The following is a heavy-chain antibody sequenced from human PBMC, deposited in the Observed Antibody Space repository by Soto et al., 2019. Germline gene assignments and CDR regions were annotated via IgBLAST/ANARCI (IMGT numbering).Heavy chain of an antibody. CDR1: GGSINSGDYY. Sequence: SETLSLTCTVSGGSINSGDYYWSWIRQPPGKGLEWIGYIYYSGSTYYNPSLKSRVTISVDTSKNQFSRKLSSVTAADTAVYYCARVRTIGGVPRAGGFDYWGKGTLVTVSS. CDR2: IYYSGST. V-gene: IGHV4-30-4*01. D-gene: IGHD2-8*01. J-gene: IGHJ4*02. CDR3: ARVRTIGGVPRAGGFDY.